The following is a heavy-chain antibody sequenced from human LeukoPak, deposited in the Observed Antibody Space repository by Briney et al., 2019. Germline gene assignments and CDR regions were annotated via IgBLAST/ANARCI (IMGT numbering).Heavy chain of an antibody. CDR3: GRQYRTSVGLRYLDN. CDR2: INSDGSST. Sequence: GGPLRLSCEASGFTFSSYWMYWARHSPGKGLVWVSRINSDGSSTNYADSVKGRFTISRDNAKNTLFLQMNSLRPEDAAVYYCGRQYRTSVGLRYLDNWGQGTLVTVSS. CDR1: GFTFSSYW. V-gene: IGHV3-74*01. D-gene: IGHD1-14*01. J-gene: IGHJ4*02.